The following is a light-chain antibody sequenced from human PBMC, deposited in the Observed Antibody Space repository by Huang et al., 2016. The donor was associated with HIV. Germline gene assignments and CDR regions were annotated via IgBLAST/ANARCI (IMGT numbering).Light chain of an antibody. Sequence: DVQMTQSPSTLSAYVGDRITITCRASQSIHNYLAWYQQKAGKAPYLLIYKASTLDRGVPSRFSGSGSGTTFTLTISNLQPDDFATYYCQQYDSYWTFDQGTKVE. CDR1: QSIHNY. CDR3: QQYDSYWT. CDR2: KAS. V-gene: IGKV1-5*03. J-gene: IGKJ1*01.